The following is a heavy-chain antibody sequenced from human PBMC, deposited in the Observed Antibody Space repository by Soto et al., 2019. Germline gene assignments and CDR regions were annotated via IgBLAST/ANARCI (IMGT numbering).Heavy chain of an antibody. CDR3: ARVTVYCYNDSYAVHFYS. CDR2: IYYRGST. V-gene: IGHV4-59*01. J-gene: IGHJ5*01. CDR1: GGSITTNY. Sequence: SETLSLTCTVSGGSITTNYWSWIRQPPGKGLEWIGYIYYRGSTNYNPSLKSRVTISVDTSKNQFSLKLGSVTAADTAVYYCARVTVYCYNDSYAVHFYSRAQRTPLPVSS. D-gene: IGHD2-8*01.